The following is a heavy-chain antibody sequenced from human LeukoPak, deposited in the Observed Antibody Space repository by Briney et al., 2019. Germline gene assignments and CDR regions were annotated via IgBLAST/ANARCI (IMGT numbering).Heavy chain of an antibody. J-gene: IGHJ3*02. CDR2: INTNTGNP. CDR3: AREQYSGDDRDIAFDI. Sequence: GASVKVSCKASGYTFTSYAINWVRQAPGQGLEWMGWINTNTGNPTYAQGFTGRFVFSLDTSVSTAYLQISSLKAEDTAVYYCAREQYSGDDRDIAFDIWGQGTMVTVSS. D-gene: IGHD5-12*01. CDR1: GYTFTSYA. V-gene: IGHV7-4-1*02.